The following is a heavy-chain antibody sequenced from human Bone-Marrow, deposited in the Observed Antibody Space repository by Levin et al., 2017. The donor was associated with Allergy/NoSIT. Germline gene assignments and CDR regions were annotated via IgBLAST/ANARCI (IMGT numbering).Heavy chain of an antibody. D-gene: IGHD3-16*01. Sequence: QSGGSLRLSCTASGFTFGDYAMSWVRQAPGKGLEWVGFIRSKAYGGTTEYAASVKGRFTISRDDSKSIAYLQMNSLKTEDTAVYYCTRGGHLGIIDAFDIWGQGTMVTVSS. CDR3: TRGGHLGIIDAFDI. CDR1: GFTFGDYA. J-gene: IGHJ3*02. V-gene: IGHV3-49*04. CDR2: IRSKAYGGTT.